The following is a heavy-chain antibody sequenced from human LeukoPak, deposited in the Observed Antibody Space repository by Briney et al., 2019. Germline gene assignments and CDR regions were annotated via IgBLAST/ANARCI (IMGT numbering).Heavy chain of an antibody. D-gene: IGHD3-16*02. J-gene: IGHJ4*02. CDR2: IWYDGSNK. V-gene: IGHV3-33*06. CDR3: AKELVWGSYRYYFDY. Sequence: GGSLRLSXAASGFTFRSYGMHWVRQAPGKGLEWVAVIWYDGSNKYYADSVKGRFTISRDNSKNTLYLQMNSLRAEDTAVYYCAKELVWGSYRYYFDYWGQGTLVTVSS. CDR1: GFTFRSYG.